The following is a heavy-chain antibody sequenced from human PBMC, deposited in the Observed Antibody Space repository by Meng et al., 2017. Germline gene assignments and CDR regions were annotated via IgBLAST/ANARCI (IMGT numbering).Heavy chain of an antibody. CDR3: ARGGAASSFDY. CDR1: GSSFTCSA. V-gene: IGHV7-4-1*02. CDR2: INTNTGNP. J-gene: IGHJ4*02. D-gene: IGHD1-26*01. Sequence: LFQSRSSLPPPGSSLHFSCTASGSSFTCSAITCVCPSPAPRLPLLGWINTNTGNPTYAQGFTGRFVFSLDTSVSTAYLQISSLKAEDTAVYYCARGGAASSFDYWGQGTLVTVSS.